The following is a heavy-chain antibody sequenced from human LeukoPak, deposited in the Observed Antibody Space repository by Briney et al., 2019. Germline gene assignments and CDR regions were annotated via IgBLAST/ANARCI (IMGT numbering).Heavy chain of an antibody. CDR1: GGSISSGGYY. CDR3: ASQVIPNYYGSGSSH. Sequence: SETLSLTCTVSGGSISSGGYYWTWIRQPPGKGLEWIGYMSQSGSTYYNPSLKSRVTISVDKSKNQFSLKLSSVTAADTAVYYCASQVIPNYYGSGSSHWGQGTLVTVSS. D-gene: IGHD3-10*01. J-gene: IGHJ4*02. CDR2: MSQSGST. V-gene: IGHV4-30-2*01.